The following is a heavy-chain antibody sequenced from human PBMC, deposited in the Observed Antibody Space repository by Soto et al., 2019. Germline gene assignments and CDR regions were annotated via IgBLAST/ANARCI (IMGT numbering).Heavy chain of an antibody. J-gene: IGHJ4*02. D-gene: IGHD1-26*01. CDR2: IKRRSEGGTT. CDR1: ALSVSDAW. CDR3: TTDPTLVRPRGAF. V-gene: IGHV3-15*01. Sequence: GGSLRLSCVASALSVSDAWMTWVRQPPGKGLEWVGHIKRRSEGGTTEYAATVKGRFTISREDSRVTLYLQIDSLKSDHSGVYYCTTDPTLVRPRGAFWGQGAVVTV.